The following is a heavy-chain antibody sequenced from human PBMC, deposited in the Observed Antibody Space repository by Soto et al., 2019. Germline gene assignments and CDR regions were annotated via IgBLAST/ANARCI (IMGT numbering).Heavy chain of an antibody. CDR1: GGSVSSGSYY. CDR2: IYYSGST. J-gene: IGHJ4*02. Sequence: QVQLQESGPGLVKPSETLSLTCTVSGGSVSSGSYYWSWIRQPPGKGLEWIGYIYYSGSTNYNPSLKSRVTISVDTSKNQFPLKLSSVTAADTAVYYCARGGYYDSTDYWGQGTLVTVSS. CDR3: ARGGYYDSTDY. V-gene: IGHV4-61*01. D-gene: IGHD3-22*01.